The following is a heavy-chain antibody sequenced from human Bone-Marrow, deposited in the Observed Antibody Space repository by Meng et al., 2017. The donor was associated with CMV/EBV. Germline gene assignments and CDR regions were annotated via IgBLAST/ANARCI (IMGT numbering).Heavy chain of an antibody. Sequence: GESLKISCAASGFTFSSYSMNWVRQAPGKGLEWVSSISGSSSYIYYADSVKGRFTISRDNAKNSLYLQMNSQRAEDTAVYYCAREPRRRGGRSFWGQGTTVTVSS. D-gene: IGHD1-26*01. CDR1: GFTFSSYS. CDR3: AREPRRRGGRSF. J-gene: IGHJ6*02. V-gene: IGHV3-21*01. CDR2: ISGSSSYI.